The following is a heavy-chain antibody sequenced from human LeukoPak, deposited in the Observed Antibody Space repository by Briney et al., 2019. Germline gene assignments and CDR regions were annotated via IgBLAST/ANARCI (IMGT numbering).Heavy chain of an antibody. CDR1: GFTFSSYW. CDR3: ARETEMANLDY. J-gene: IGHJ4*02. CDR2: IKQEGSEK. V-gene: IGHV3-7*04. D-gene: IGHD5-24*01. Sequence: GGSLRLSCTASGFTFSSYWMNWVRQAPGKGLEWVANIKQEGSEKYYVDSVKGRFTTSRDNAKKSLYLQRNSLRAEDTAVYYRARETEMANLDYWGEGTLVSVS.